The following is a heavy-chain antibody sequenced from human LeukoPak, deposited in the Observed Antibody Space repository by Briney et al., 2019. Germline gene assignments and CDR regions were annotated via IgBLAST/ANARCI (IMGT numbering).Heavy chain of an antibody. J-gene: IGHJ5*02. V-gene: IGHV4-59*01. D-gene: IGHD2-8*02. CDR2: IYNSGRS. Sequence: PSETLSLSRSVSGGSISSGYWSWIRQPPGKGLEWIAYIYNSGRSNYNPSLKSRVTISLDTSKNQFSLKLSSVTAADTAVYYCAGGSGASWFDPWGQGTLITVSS. CDR1: GGSISSGY. CDR3: AGGSGASWFDP.